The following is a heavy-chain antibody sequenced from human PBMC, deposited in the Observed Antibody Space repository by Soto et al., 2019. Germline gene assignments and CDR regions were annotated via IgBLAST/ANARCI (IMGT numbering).Heavy chain of an antibody. CDR1: GFTFTSYS. V-gene: IGHV3-23*01. D-gene: IGHD5-12*01. J-gene: IGHJ4*02. CDR3: AKDLRAGSGYDFDY. CDR2: VNPGGYST. Sequence: VQLLQSGGGLVHPGGSLRLSCAASGFTFTSYSMTWVRQTPGKGLEWVAAVNPGGYSTYYADSVKGRFTISRDNSNQTLYLQMNSLRAEDTAVYYCAKDLRAGSGYDFDYRDQGTLVTVSS.